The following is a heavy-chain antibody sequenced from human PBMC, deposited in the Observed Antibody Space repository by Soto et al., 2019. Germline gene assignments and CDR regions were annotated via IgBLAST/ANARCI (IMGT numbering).Heavy chain of an antibody. CDR1: GGTFSTYS. V-gene: IGHV1-69*18. CDR3: AREGGAYSSGWRYFDY. D-gene: IGHD6-19*01. CDR2: IIPMFGTP. Sequence: QVQLVQSGAEVKEPGSSVKVSCKASGGTFSTYSISWVRQAPGQGLEWMGMIIPMFGTPDYAQKSQGRVTITADESTGTVYMELSSLRSEDTAVYYCAREGGAYSSGWRYFDYWGQGTLVTVSS. J-gene: IGHJ4*02.